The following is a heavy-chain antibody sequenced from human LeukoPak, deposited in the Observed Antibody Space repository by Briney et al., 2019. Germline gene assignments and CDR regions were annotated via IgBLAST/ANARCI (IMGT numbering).Heavy chain of an antibody. CDR2: ISGSGGST. Sequence: PGGSLRLSCAASGFTFSSYGMSWVRQAPGKGLEWVSAISGSGGSTYYADSVKGRFTISRDNSKNTLYLQMNSLRAEDTAVYYCAKAPPPYYYYYYMDVWGKGTTVTISS. V-gene: IGHV3-23*01. J-gene: IGHJ6*03. CDR1: GFTFSSYG. CDR3: AKAPPPYYYYYYMDV.